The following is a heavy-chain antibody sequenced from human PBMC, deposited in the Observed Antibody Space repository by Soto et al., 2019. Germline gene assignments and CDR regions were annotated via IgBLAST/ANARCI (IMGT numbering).Heavy chain of an antibody. CDR1: GASMTNYH. CDR2: VSGTGSP. CDR3: ARAYWHHTWGSIPAAFDP. D-gene: IGHD3-16*01. Sequence: QVQLQESGPGVVKPSETLSLTCTVSGASMTNYHWNWVRQSAGGGLEYFWRVSGTGSPDYNPSLKCRVTVSLDWSETQFSLRHTSVTAADTAVYYCARAYWHHTWGSIPAAFDPWGQGTLVIVSS. J-gene: IGHJ5*02. V-gene: IGHV4-4*07.